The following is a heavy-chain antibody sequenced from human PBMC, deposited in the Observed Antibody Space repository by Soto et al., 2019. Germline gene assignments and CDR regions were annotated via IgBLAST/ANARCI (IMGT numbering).Heavy chain of an antibody. D-gene: IGHD2-2*01. V-gene: IGHV1-46*03. Sequence: GASVKVSCKASGYTFTSYYMHWVRQAPGQGLEWMGMINPSGGSTSYAQKFQGRVTMTRDTSTSTVYMELSSLRSEDTAVYYCARLGGYCSSTSCYGSEGFDPWGQGTLVTVSS. CDR2: INPSGGST. CDR3: ARLGGYCSSTSCYGSEGFDP. CDR1: GYTFTSYY. J-gene: IGHJ5*02.